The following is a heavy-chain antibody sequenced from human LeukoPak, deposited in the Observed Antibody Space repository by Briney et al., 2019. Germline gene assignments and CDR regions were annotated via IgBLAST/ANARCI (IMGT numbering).Heavy chain of an antibody. J-gene: IGHJ4*02. D-gene: IGHD6-13*01. CDR3: ARDLMGIAYRGAFYY. V-gene: IGHV3-30*03. CDR1: GFTFSNYG. Sequence: GGSLRLSCAASGFTFSNYGIHWVRQAPGKGLEWVAVISYDGSNKYADSVKGRFTISRDNAKNSLYLQMNSLRAEDTAVYYCARDLMGIAYRGAFYYWGQGTLVTVSS. CDR2: ISYDGSNK.